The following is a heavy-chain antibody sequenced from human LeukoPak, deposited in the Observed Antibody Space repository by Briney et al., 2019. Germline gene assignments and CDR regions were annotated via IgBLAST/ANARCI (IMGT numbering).Heavy chain of an antibody. CDR1: GFPFSTYA. J-gene: IGHJ6*02. Sequence: GGSLRLSCAASGFPFSTYAMSWVRQAPGKGLEWVAYINRSSTIYYADSVGGRFTISRDDAKNSPYLQMNSLRDEDTAVYYCARDARPYHYYGLDVWGQGTTVTVSS. D-gene: IGHD3-16*02. V-gene: IGHV3-48*02. CDR3: ARDARPYHYYGLDV. CDR2: INRSSTI.